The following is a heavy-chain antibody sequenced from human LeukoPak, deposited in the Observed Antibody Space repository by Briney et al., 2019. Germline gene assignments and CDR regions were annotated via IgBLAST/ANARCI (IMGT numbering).Heavy chain of an antibody. J-gene: IGHJ5*02. CDR1: GGSFSGYY. Sequence: SETLSLTCAVYGGSFSGYYWSWIRQPPGKGLEWIGEINHSGSTNYNPSLKSRVTISVDTSKNQFSLKLSSVTAADTAVYSCARQIRWLRYWFDPWGQGTLVTVSS. CDR2: INHSGST. V-gene: IGHV4-34*01. D-gene: IGHD5-12*01. CDR3: ARQIRWLRYWFDP.